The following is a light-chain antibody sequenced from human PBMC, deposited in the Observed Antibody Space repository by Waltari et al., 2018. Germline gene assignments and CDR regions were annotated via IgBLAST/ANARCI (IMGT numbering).Light chain of an antibody. CDR2: WAS. Sequence: DIVMTQSPDSLAVSLGERATHNCKSSQTVLYSSNNKNYLAWYQQKPGQSPKLLIYWASTRESGVPDRFRGSGSGTDFTLTISSLQAEDVAVYYCQQYYSTLTFGGGTKVEIK. J-gene: IGKJ4*01. CDR1: QTVLYSSNNKNY. CDR3: QQYYSTLT. V-gene: IGKV4-1*01.